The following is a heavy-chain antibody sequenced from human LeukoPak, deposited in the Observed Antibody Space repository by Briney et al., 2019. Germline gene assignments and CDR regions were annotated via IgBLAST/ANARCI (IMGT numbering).Heavy chain of an antibody. CDR3: ARSLPYGTTWYGRSDF. CDR1: GCPFNAYW. Sequence: PGGSLRLSCAASGCPFNAYWMTWVRQAPGKGLEWVANIRQDGETKYYVDSVKGRFTISRDNAINSLYLQMNSLRAEDTAIYYCARSLPYGTTWYGRSDFWGQGTLVTVSS. V-gene: IGHV3-7*03. D-gene: IGHD6-13*01. CDR2: IRQDGETK. J-gene: IGHJ4*02.